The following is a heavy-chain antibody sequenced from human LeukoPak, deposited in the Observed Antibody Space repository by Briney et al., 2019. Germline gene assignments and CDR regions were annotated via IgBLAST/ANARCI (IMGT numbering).Heavy chain of an antibody. CDR1: GFTFSDYA. J-gene: IGHJ4*02. V-gene: IGHV3-23*01. CDR3: AKGDNNILTGYYNSFDS. D-gene: IGHD3-9*01. CDR2: ISGSGIST. Sequence: GGSLRLSCAASGFTFSDYAMTWIRQAPGKGLEWVSTISGSGISTYFADSVKGRFTISRDNSRNTLFLQMDSLRAEDTALFYCAKGDNNILTGYYNSFDSWGQGTLVTVSS.